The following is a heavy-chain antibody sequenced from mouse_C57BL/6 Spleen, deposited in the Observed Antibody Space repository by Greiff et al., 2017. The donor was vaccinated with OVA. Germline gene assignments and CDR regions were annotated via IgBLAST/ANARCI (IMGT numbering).Heavy chain of an antibody. V-gene: IGHV5-15*01. D-gene: IGHD1-1*01. CDR3: ARITTVVATRYFDV. Sequence: EVMLVESGGGLVQPGGSLKLSCAASGFTFSDYGMAWVRQAPRKGPEWVAFISNLAYSIYYADTVTGRFTISRENAKNTLYLEMSSLRSEDTAMYYCARITTVVATRYFDVWGTGTTVTVSS. CDR1: GFTFSDYG. CDR2: ISNLAYSI. J-gene: IGHJ1*03.